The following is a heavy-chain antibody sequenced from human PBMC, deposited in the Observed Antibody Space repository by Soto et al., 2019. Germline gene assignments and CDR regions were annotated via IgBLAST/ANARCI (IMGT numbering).Heavy chain of an antibody. CDR1: GFTFSSYW. J-gene: IGHJ6*03. D-gene: IGHD4-17*01. CDR2: IKQDGSEK. Sequence: PGGSLGLSCAASGFTFSSYWMSWVRQAPGKGLEWVANIKQDGSEKYYVDSVKGRFTISRDNAKNSLYLQMNSLRAEDTAVYYCARDYGDYYYYMDVWGKGTTVTVSS. V-gene: IGHV3-7*01. CDR3: ARDYGDYYYYMDV.